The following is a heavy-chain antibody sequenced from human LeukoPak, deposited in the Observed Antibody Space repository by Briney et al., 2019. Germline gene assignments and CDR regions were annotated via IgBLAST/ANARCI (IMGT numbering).Heavy chain of an antibody. CDR3: ARNLWFGESSDAFDM. D-gene: IGHD3-10*01. V-gene: IGHV1-2*02. Sequence: ASVKVSCKASGYSFTGHYMHWVRQAPGQGLEWMGWINPKSGGTNYAQKFQGRVTVTRDTSISTAYMDMSSLRSDATAVYYCARNLWFGESSDAFDMWGQGTMVTVSS. J-gene: IGHJ3*02. CDR1: GYSFTGHY. CDR2: INPKSGGT.